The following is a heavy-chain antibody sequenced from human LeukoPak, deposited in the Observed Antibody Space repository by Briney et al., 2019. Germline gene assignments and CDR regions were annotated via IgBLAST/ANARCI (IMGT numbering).Heavy chain of an antibody. CDR1: GFPFGTFW. Sequence: GGSLRLSCEASGFPFGTFWMSWVRQAPGKGLEWVANINQGGSQKNYVDSVKGRFTIARDDAKNSLYLQMNSLRAEDTAVYYCATSPVYSYGHPYYFDYWGQGTLVTVSS. V-gene: IGHV3-7*01. J-gene: IGHJ4*02. D-gene: IGHD5-18*01. CDR3: ATSPVYSYGHPYYFDY. CDR2: INQGGSQK.